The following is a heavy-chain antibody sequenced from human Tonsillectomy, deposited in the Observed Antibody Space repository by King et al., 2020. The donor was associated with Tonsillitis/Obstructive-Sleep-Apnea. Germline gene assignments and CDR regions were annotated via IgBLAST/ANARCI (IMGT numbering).Heavy chain of an antibody. V-gene: IGHV3-11*05. CDR3: ARRGACSGGSCYDDY. Sequence: VQLVESGGTLVKPGGSLRLSCAASGFTFSDYYMSWIRQAPGKGLEWVSYISSSTSYTNYADSVKGRFTISRDNAKNSLYLQMNSLRAEETDVQYCARRGACSGGSCYDDYWGQGTLVTVSS. J-gene: IGHJ4*02. CDR1: GFTFSDYY. D-gene: IGHD2-15*01. CDR2: ISSSTSYT.